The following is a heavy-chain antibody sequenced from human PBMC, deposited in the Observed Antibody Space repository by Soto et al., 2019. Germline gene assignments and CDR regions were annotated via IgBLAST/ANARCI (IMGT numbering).Heavy chain of an antibody. D-gene: IGHD3-22*01. CDR2: IYYSGST. V-gene: IGHV4-31*03. CDR1: GGSISSGGSY. CDR3: ARAILYYDSRRGLGIFDY. Sequence: QIQLQESGPGLVKPSQTLSLTCTVSGGSISSGGSYWSWIRQHPGKGLEWIGYIYYSGSTYYNPSLQSRVTISVDTSKNQFSLKLSSVTAADTAVYSCARAILYYDSRRGLGIFDYWGQGTLVTVSS. J-gene: IGHJ4*02.